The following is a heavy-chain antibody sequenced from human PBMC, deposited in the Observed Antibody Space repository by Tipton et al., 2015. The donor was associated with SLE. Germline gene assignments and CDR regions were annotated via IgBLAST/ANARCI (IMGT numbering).Heavy chain of an antibody. CDR1: GVSISNYY. J-gene: IGHJ6*03. Sequence: TLSLTCYVTGVSISNYYWTWIRQSPGKGLEWIGNVYKNYNPSLESRVTISVDTSRNHFSLRLSSVTAADTAVYYCARLFYYYMDVWGKGTTVTVSS. CDR2: VYKN. V-gene: IGHV4-59*12. CDR3: ARLFYYYMDV.